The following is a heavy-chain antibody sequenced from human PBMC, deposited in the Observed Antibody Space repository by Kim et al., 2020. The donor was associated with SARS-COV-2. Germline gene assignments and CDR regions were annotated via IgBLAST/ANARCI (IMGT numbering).Heavy chain of an antibody. CDR1: GHTLTESV. CDR2: FDPEDGKT. J-gene: IGHJ5*02. CDR3: ATPGREGYGEFDH. V-gene: IGHV1-24*01. D-gene: IGHD2-15*01. Sequence: ASVKVSCKVSGHTLTESVIHWVRQAPGKGLEWMGGFDPEDGKTVYAQKFQGRATMTEDTSADTAYMELSSLTSDDTAVYYCATPGREGYGEFDHWGQGTLVTVS.